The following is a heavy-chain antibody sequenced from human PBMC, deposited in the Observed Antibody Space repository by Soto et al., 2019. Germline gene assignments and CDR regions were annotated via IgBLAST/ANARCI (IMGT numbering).Heavy chain of an antibody. J-gene: IGHJ4*02. CDR1: GSRFSNYV. CDR2: IIPIFNST. V-gene: IGHV1-69*06. CDR3: AREGRGKKAGYNGLVSLGY. Sequence: QVQLLQSRAEVKTPGCSLKVSCKVSGSRFSNYVISWVRQTPGHGLKWLGRIIPIFNSTKYAQNFQGRVTITADKSTSTASLELSSLRSDDTAVYYCAREGRGKKAGYNGLVSLGYWGQGTLVTVSS. D-gene: IGHD2-2*02.